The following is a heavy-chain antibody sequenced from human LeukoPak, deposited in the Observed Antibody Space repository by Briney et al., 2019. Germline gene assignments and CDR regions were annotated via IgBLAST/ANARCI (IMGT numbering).Heavy chain of an antibody. CDR1: GDSISNNIW. V-gene: IGHV4-4*02. D-gene: IGHD6-13*01. CDR2: IFHSGST. J-gene: IGHJ4*02. Sequence: SETLSLTCTVSGDSISNNIWWSWVRQPPGKGLEWIGEIFHSGSTNYNPSLKSRVTISLDKSKNQVALRVDSLTAAGTAVYFFAKNAWYCLDYWGQGTLVTVSS. CDR3: AKNAWYCLDY.